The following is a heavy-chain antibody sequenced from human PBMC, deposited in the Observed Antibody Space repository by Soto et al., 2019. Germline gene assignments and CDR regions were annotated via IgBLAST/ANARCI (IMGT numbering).Heavy chain of an antibody. J-gene: IGHJ3*02. D-gene: IGHD2-15*01. CDR3: AREAGYCSGGSCYHDAFDI. V-gene: IGHV1-69*01. Sequence: QVQLVQSGAEVKKPGSSVKVSCKASGGTFSSYAISWVRQAPGQGLEWMGGIIPIFGTANYAQKFQGRVTITADESTSTAYMELSSLRSEDTAVYYSAREAGYCSGGSCYHDAFDIWGQGTMVTVSS. CDR2: IIPIFGTA. CDR1: GGTFSSYA.